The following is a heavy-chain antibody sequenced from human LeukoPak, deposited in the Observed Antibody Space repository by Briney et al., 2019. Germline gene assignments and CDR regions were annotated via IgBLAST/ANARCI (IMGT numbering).Heavy chain of an antibody. CDR3: AKSGALVVPAAIGYFDY. CDR2: IRGNGET. V-gene: IGHV3-23*01. CDR1: GLSFSSFA. Sequence: GGSLRLSCAASGLSFSSFAMSWVRQGPARGLEWVSSIRGNGETFYADSVKGRFTLSSDSSRNTVYFQLNNLRAEDTAVYYCAKSGALVVPAAIGYFDYWGQGTLVTVSS. J-gene: IGHJ4*02. D-gene: IGHD2-2*01.